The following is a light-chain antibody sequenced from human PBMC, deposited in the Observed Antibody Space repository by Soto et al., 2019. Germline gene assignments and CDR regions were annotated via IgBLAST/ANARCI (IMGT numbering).Light chain of an antibody. V-gene: IGKV3D-15*01. CDR3: QQYGTSPQT. Sequence: ERVMTQSPATLSVSPGERATLSCRASQSVGSNLAWYQQKPGQAPGLLIYDTSTRASGVPDRFSGSGSGTEFTLTISRLEPEDFAVYYCQQYGTSPQTFGQGTKVDIK. CDR2: DTS. CDR1: QSVGSN. J-gene: IGKJ1*01.